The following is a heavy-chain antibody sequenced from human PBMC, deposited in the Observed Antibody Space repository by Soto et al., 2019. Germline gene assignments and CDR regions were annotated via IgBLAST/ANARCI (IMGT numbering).Heavy chain of an antibody. V-gene: IGHV1-69*13. Sequence: SVKVSCKASGGTFSSYAISWVRQAPGQGLEWMGGIIPIFGTANYAQKFQGRVTITAGESTSTAYMELSSLRSEDTAVYYCASLYYYDSSGYSDAFDIWGQGTMVTVSS. CDR1: GGTFSSYA. D-gene: IGHD3-22*01. CDR2: IIPIFGTA. J-gene: IGHJ3*02. CDR3: ASLYYYDSSGYSDAFDI.